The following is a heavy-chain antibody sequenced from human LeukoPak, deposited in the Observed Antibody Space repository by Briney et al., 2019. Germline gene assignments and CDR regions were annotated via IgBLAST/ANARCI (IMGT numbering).Heavy chain of an antibody. CDR3: ARGNVLRFLEWKGTFDY. Sequence: SETLSLTCAVYGGSFSGYYWSWIRQPPGKGLESIGEINHSGSTNYNPSLKSRVTISVDTSKNQFSLKLSSVTAADTAVYYCARGNVLRFLEWKGTFDYWGQGTLVTVSS. D-gene: IGHD3-3*01. V-gene: IGHV4-34*01. CDR1: GGSFSGYY. CDR2: INHSGST. J-gene: IGHJ4*02.